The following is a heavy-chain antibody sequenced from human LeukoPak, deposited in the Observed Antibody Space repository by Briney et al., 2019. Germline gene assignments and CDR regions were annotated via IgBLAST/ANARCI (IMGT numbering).Heavy chain of an antibody. CDR2: IIPIFGTA. V-gene: IGHV1-69*13. D-gene: IGHD3-16*01. J-gene: IGHJ6*03. CDR3: ARVGGENYYYYYYMDV. CDR1: GGTFSSYA. Sequence: ASVKVSCKASGGTFSSYAISWVRQAPGQGLEWMGGIIPIFGTANYAQKFQGRVTITADGSTSTAYMELSSLRSEDTAVYYCARVGGENYYYYYYMDVWGKGTTVTVSS.